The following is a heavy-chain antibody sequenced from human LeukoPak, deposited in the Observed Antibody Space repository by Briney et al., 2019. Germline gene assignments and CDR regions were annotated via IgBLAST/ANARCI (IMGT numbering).Heavy chain of an antibody. Sequence: GGSLRLSCAASGFTFSSYSMNWVRQAPGKGLEWVSSISSSSSYIYYADSVKGRFTISRDNAKNSLYLQMNSLRAEDTAVYYCARASGGVSGYDLYYLDYWGQGTLVTVSS. J-gene: IGHJ4*02. D-gene: IGHD5-12*01. CDR1: GFTFSSYS. V-gene: IGHV3-21*01. CDR3: ARASGGVSGYDLYYLDY. CDR2: ISSSSSYI.